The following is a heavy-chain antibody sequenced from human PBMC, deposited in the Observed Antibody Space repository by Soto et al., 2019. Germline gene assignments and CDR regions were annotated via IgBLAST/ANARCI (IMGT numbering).Heavy chain of an antibody. CDR2: TRNKANSYTT. CDR1: GFTFSDHH. Sequence: EVQLVESGGGLVQPGGSLRLSCAASGFTFSDHHMDWVRQAPGKGLEWVGRTRNKANSYTTEYAASVKGRFTISRDDSKNSLYLQMNSLKTEDTAVYYCSRDLESWGQGTLVTVSS. J-gene: IGHJ5*02. V-gene: IGHV3-72*01. CDR3: SRDLES.